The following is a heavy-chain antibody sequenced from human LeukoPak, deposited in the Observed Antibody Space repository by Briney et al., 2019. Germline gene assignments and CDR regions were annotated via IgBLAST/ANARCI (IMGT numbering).Heavy chain of an antibody. CDR1: GSSISDSY. CDR3: ARDRQWLVPRSYYYGMDV. D-gene: IGHD6-19*01. V-gene: IGHV4-59*01. J-gene: IGHJ6*02. CDR2: VSDRGGT. Sequence: PSETLSLTCSVSGSSISDSYWSWIRQPPGKQMEWIGFVSDRGGTTYNPSLRSRVTISVDTSKNQFSLKLSSVTAADTAVYYCARDRQWLVPRSYYYGMDVWGQGTTVTVSS.